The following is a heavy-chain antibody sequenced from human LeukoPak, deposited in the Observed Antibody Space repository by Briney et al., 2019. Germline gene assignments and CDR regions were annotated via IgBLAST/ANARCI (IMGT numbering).Heavy chain of an antibody. CDR3: ARTYYNGAGSYHPYFDY. CDR1: GGSISSGGFY. V-gene: IGHV4-31*03. Sequence: SQTLPLTCTVSGGSISSGGFYWSWIRQHPGKGLEWIGYIYRSGSTYYNPSLKSRVTISLDTSETQFSLNLSSVTAADTAVYYCARTYYNGAGSYHPYFDYWGQGALVTVSS. J-gene: IGHJ4*02. CDR2: IYRSGST. D-gene: IGHD3-10*01.